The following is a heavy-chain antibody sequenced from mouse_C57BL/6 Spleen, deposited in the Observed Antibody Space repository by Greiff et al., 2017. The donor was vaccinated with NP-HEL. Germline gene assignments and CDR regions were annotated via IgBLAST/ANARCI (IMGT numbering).Heavy chain of an antibody. J-gene: IGHJ2*01. CDR3: ARDTTVHFDY. D-gene: IGHD1-1*01. CDR1: GYAFSSSW. CDR2: IYPGDGDT. V-gene: IGHV1-82*01. Sequence: QVQLQQSGPELVKPGASVKISCKASGYAFSSSWMNWVKQRPGKGLEWIGRIYPGDGDTNYNGKFKGKATLTADKSSSTAYMQLSSLTSEDSAVYFCARDTTVHFDYWGQGTTLTVSS.